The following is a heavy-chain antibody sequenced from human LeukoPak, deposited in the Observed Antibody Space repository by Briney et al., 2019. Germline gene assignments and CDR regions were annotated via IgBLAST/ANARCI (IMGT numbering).Heavy chain of an antibody. J-gene: IGHJ3*02. CDR1: GDSVSSNSAA. CDR2: TYYRSKWYN. V-gene: IGHV6-1*01. D-gene: IGHD1-26*01. Sequence: SQTLSLTCAISGDSVSSNSAAWNWIRQSPSRGLEWLGRTYYRSKWYNDYAVSVKSRITINPDTSKNQFSLQLNSVTPEDTAVYYCARDLAAAGSYGDAFDIWGQGTMVTVSS. CDR3: ARDLAAAGSYGDAFDI.